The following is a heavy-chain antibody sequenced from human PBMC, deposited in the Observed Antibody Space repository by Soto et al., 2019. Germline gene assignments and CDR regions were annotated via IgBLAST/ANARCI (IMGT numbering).Heavy chain of an antibody. CDR1: GGSISDFY. CDR2: FYYTGST. V-gene: IGHV4-59*01. D-gene: IGHD3-3*01. CDR3: ARGGGYDFRSSQAPPIDV. J-gene: IGHJ6*02. Sequence: QVQLQESGPGLVKPSETLSLTCNVSGGSISDFYWSWIRQSPGKRLEWIGYFYYTGSTNYNPALKGRVTISLDTSKNQFSLKVRSVTAADTAVYYCARGGGYDFRSSQAPPIDVWGQGTTVTVSS.